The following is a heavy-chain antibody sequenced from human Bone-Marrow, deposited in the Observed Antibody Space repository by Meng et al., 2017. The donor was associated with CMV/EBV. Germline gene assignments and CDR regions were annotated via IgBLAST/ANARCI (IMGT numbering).Heavy chain of an antibody. CDR3: AGDLDIVVVPAALNWFDP. CDR2: INPNSGGT. Sequence: ASVKVSCKASGYTFTGYYMHWVRPAPGQGLEWMGWINPNSGGTNYAQKFQGRVTMTRDTSISTAYMELSRLRSDDTAVYYCAGDLDIVVVPAALNWFDPWGQGTLVTVSS. V-gene: IGHV1-2*02. D-gene: IGHD2-2*03. J-gene: IGHJ5*02. CDR1: GYTFTGYY.